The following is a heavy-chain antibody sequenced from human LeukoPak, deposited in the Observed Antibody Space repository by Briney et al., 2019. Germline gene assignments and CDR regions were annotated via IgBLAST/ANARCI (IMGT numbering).Heavy chain of an antibody. CDR3: ARGRVMMVRGVMMDNWFDP. D-gene: IGHD3-10*01. CDR2: IGHSSIGYSSDHL. J-gene: IGHJ5*02. V-gene: IGHV3-11*06. CDR1: GFTFSAYY. Sequence: PGGSLRLSCAASGFTFSAYYMTWIRQAPGKGLEWVSSIGHSSIGYSSDHLKYADSVKGRFTISRDNAKNSLYLQMNSLRDEDTAVYFCARGRVMMVRGVMMDNWFDPWGQGTLVTVSS.